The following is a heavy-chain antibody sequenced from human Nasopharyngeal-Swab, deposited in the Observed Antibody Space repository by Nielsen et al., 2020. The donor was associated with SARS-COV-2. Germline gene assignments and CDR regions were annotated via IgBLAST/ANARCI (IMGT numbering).Heavy chain of an antibody. Sequence: WIRQPPGKGLEWIGFIYYSGRTNYNPSLKSRVTISVDTSKNQFSLKLSSVTAADTAVYHCARNLMVRGVTSLAFDYWGQGTVVTVSS. CDR2: IYYSGRT. V-gene: IGHV4-59*01. J-gene: IGHJ4*02. D-gene: IGHD3-10*01. CDR3: ARNLMVRGVTSLAFDY.